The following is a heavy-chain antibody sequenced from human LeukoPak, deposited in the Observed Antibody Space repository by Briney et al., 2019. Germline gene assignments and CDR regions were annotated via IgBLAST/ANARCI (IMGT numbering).Heavy chain of an antibody. CDR1: GFTLSGFA. CDR3: ARDLGGYGYYGMDV. Sequence: GGSLRLSCAASGFTLSGFAMHWVRQAPGKGLEWVTVLLHDGSEKYYADSVKGRFTISRDTSKNMVYLQMNSLRAEETAVYYCARDLGGYGYYGMDVWGQGTTVTVSS. J-gene: IGHJ6*02. CDR2: LLHDGSEK. D-gene: IGHD3-22*01. V-gene: IGHV3-30-3*01.